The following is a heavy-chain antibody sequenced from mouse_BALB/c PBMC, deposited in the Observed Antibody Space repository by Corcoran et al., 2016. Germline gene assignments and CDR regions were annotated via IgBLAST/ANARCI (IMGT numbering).Heavy chain of an antibody. Sequence: EVQLQQSGPELVKPGASVKISCKASGYSFTGYYMHWVKQSHVKSLEWIGRINPYNGATSYNQNFKDKASLTVDKSSSTAYMELHSLTSEDTAVYYCACYGNYAWFAYWGQGTLVTVSA. CDR2: INPYNGAT. J-gene: IGHJ3*01. D-gene: IGHD2-1*01. CDR1: GYSFTGYY. CDR3: ACYGNYAWFAY. V-gene: IGHV1-18*01.